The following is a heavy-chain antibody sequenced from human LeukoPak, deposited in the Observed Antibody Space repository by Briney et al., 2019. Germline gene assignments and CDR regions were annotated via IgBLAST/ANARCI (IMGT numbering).Heavy chain of an antibody. CDR1: GFTFSSYS. Sequence: AGGSLRLSCAASGFTFSSYSMNWVRQAPGKGLEWVSYISSSSSTIYYADSVKGRFTISRDNAKNSLYLQMNSLRAEDTAVYYCARDDRRYGYWGQGTLVTVSS. CDR3: ARDDRRYGY. V-gene: IGHV3-48*01. D-gene: IGHD1-14*01. CDR2: ISSSSSTI. J-gene: IGHJ4*02.